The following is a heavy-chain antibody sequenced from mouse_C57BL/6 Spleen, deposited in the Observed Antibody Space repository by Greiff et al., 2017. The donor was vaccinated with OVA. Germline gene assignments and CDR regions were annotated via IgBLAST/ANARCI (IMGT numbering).Heavy chain of an antibody. J-gene: IGHJ1*03. CDR3: ARTTVVAKNWYFDV. CDR2: INPYNGGT. D-gene: IGHD1-1*01. CDR1: GYTFTDYY. Sequence: EVQLQQSGPVLVKPGASVKMSCKASGYTFTDYYMNWVKQSHGKSLEWIGVINPYNGGTSYNQKFKGKATLTVDKSSSTAYMELNSLTSEDSAVYYCARTTVVAKNWYFDVWGTGTTVTVSS. V-gene: IGHV1-19*01.